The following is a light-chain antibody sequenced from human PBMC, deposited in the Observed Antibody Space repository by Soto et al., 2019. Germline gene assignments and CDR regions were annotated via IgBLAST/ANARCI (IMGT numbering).Light chain of an antibody. J-gene: IGKJ3*01. V-gene: IGKV3-15*01. CDR2: GAS. Sequence: EIVMTQSPATLSVSPGERATLSCRASQSVSSNLAWYQQKPGQAPRLLIYGASTRATGIPARFSGSGSGTEFTLTISSRQSEDFAVSYCQHYNNCPNITFGPGTKVDIK. CDR3: QHYNNCPNIT. CDR1: QSVSSN.